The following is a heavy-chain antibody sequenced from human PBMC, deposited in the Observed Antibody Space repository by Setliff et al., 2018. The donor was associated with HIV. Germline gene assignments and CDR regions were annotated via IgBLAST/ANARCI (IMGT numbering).Heavy chain of an antibody. D-gene: IGHD3-3*01. CDR1: GYTFTNYW. CDR2: IYPGDSDT. J-gene: IGHJ5*01. V-gene: IGHV5-51*01. Sequence: GESLKISCQASGYTFTNYWIGWVRQMPGRGLEWMGIIYPGDSDTRYSPSFEGQVTMSADKSITTAYLQWNSLKASDTAMYYCARQPTDTSGYNNWFDSWGQGTLVTVSS. CDR3: ARQPTDTSGYNNWFDS.